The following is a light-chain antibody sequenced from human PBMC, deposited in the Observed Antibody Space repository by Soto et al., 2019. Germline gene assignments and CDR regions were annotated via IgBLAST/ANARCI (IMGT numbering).Light chain of an antibody. V-gene: IGKV1-39*01. CDR2: AAS. CDR1: QTISTF. CDR3: QQSYATVRT. Sequence: IQMTQSPSTLSGSVGDRVTITCRASQTISTFLNWYQQKPGKAPRLLIYAASRLQSGVPARFSGSGAETDFTLTITSLQPEDFGIYYCQQSYATVRTFGGGTKVDIK. J-gene: IGKJ4*01.